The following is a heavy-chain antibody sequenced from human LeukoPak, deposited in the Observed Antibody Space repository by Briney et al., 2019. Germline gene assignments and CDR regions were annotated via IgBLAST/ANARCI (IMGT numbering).Heavy chain of an antibody. Sequence: SETLSLTCTVSGGSISGYYWSWIRQPPGKGLEWIGYIYYSGSTNYNPSLKSRVIISVDTSKNQFSLKLSSVTAADTAVYYCARAYYDFWSGYSYYGMDVWGQGTTVTVSS. D-gene: IGHD3-3*01. V-gene: IGHV4-59*01. CDR2: IYYSGST. J-gene: IGHJ6*02. CDR1: GGSISGYY. CDR3: ARAYYDFWSGYSYYGMDV.